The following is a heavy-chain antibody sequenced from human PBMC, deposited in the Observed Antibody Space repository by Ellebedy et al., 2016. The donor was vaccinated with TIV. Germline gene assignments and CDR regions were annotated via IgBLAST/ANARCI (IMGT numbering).Heavy chain of an antibody. D-gene: IGHD5-18*01. CDR2: IWYDGSNQ. V-gene: IGHV3-33*08. CDR3: ARDPFSGRYTGEPDS. J-gene: IGHJ4*02. Sequence: GESLKISCGASGFTFHTYGMHWVRQAPGKGLEWVALIWYDGSNQYYADSVRDRFTISRDNFNNTLYLQMNSLRAEDTAVYYCARDPFSGRYTGEPDSWGQGTLVTVSS. CDR1: GFTFHTYG.